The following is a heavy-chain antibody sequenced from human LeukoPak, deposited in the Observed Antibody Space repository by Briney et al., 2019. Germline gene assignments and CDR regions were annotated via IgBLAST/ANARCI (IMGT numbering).Heavy chain of an antibody. V-gene: IGHV1-8*03. J-gene: IGHJ6*03. CDR2: MNPNSGNT. CDR1: GYTFISYD. CDR3: ARGYYYYYYMDV. Sequence: ASVTVSFKTSGYTFISYDINWVRQATGQGLEWMGWMNPNSGNTGYAQKFQGRLTITRNTSISTAYMELSSLRSEDTAVYYCARGYYYYYYMDVWGKGTTVTVS.